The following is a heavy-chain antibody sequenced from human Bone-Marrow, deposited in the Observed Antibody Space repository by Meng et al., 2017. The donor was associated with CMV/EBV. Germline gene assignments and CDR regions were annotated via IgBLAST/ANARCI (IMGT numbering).Heavy chain of an antibody. J-gene: IGHJ6*02. V-gene: IGHV3-30*04. CDR1: GFTFSSYA. CDR2: ISYDGSNK. CDR3: AREALYYYGMDV. Sequence: GESLKISCAASGFTFSSYAMHWVRQAPGKGLEWVAVISYDGSNKYYADSVKGRFTISRDNSKNTLYLQMNSLRAEDTAVYYCAREALYYYGMDVWGQGTTVTVSS.